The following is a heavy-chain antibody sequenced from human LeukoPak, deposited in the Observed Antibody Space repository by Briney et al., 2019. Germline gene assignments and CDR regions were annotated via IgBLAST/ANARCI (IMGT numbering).Heavy chain of an antibody. J-gene: IGHJ5*02. V-gene: IGHV4-61*05. CDR2: IYYSGST. Sequence: SETLSLTCTVSGGSISSSSYYWGWIRQPPGKGLEWIGYIYYSGSTNYNPSLKSRVTISVDTSKNQFSLKLSSVTAADTAVYYCARIDPGQNWFDPWGQGTLVTVSS. CDR1: GGSISSSSYY. CDR3: ARIDPGQNWFDP.